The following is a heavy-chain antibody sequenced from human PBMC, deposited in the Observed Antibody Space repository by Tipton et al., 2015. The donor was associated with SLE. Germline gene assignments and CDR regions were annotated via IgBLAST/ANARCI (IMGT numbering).Heavy chain of an antibody. J-gene: IGHJ6*02. CDR1: GFTFSSFG. Sequence: SLRLSCAASGFTFSSFGMTWVRQAPGKGLEWASGISSDGSSTTYAESVRGRFTISRDNAKNTLYLQMDSLRPEDTAVYYCARDRVTRGYYGLDVWGQGTTVTVSS. CDR3: ARDRVTRGYYGLDV. D-gene: IGHD2-2*01. CDR2: ISSDGSST. V-gene: IGHV3-74*01.